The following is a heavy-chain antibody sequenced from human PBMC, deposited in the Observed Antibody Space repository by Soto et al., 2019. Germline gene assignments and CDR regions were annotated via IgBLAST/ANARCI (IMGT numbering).Heavy chain of an antibody. J-gene: IGHJ6*02. V-gene: IGHV1-18*01. D-gene: IGHD3-9*01. Sequence: QVQLVQSGAEVKKPGASVKVSCKASGYTFTSYGISWVRQAPGQGLEWMGWISAYNVNTNYAQKLHGRVTMTTDTSTRTAYMELRSLKFTHTAIYYCARDQPVYYDIFPGPLNYYYYGMDVGGQGTTVTVSS. CDR3: ARDQPVYYDIFPGPLNYYYYGMDV. CDR1: GYTFTSYG. CDR2: ISAYNVNT.